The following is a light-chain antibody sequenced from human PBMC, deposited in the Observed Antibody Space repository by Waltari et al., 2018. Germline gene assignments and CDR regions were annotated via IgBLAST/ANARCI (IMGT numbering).Light chain of an antibody. CDR1: HNVLYRSNNQNY. Sequence: DIVMSQSPESLAVSLGEMATINCKSSHNVLYRSNNQNYLAWYQHKPGQPPKLLIYWTSTRESGVPDRFSGSGSGTDFTLTISSLQAEDVAVYYCQQYYTTPHTFGQGTKLEIK. CDR2: WTS. V-gene: IGKV4-1*01. J-gene: IGKJ2*01. CDR3: QQYYTTPHT.